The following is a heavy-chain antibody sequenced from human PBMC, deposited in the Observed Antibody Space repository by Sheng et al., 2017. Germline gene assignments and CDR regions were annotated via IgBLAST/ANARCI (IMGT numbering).Heavy chain of an antibody. CDR3: AGNLRGQYYYDSSGPDY. Sequence: EVQLVESGGGLIQPGGSLRLSCAASGFTVSSKYMSWVRQAPGKGLEWVSVFYVGGSTYYADSVRGRFTISRDNSKNTLYLQMNSLRAEDTAVYYCAGNLRGQYYYDSSGPDYWGQGTLVTVSS. J-gene: IGHJ4*02. V-gene: IGHV3-66*03. CDR2: FYVGGST. D-gene: IGHD3-22*01. CDR1: GFTVSSKY.